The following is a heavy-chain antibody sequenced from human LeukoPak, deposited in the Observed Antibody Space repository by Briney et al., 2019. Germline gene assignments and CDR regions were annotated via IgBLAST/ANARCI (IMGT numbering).Heavy chain of an antibody. CDR2: IYYSGST. D-gene: IGHD3-16*01. J-gene: IGHJ6*03. V-gene: IGHV4-31*03. CDR1: GGSISSGGYY. Sequence: SETLSLTCTVSGGSISSGGYYWSWIRQHPGKGLEWIGYIYYSGSTYYNPSLKSRVTISVDTSKNQFSLKLSSVTAADTAVYYCAAPRGVSYYYYYMDVWGKGTTVTVSS. CDR3: AAPRGVSYYYYYMDV.